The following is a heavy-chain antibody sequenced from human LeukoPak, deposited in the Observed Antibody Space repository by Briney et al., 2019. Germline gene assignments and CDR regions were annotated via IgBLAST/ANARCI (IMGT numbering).Heavy chain of an antibody. CDR1: GYTFTSYG. V-gene: IGHV1-18*01. D-gene: IGHD1-26*01. J-gene: IGHJ3*02. Sequence: ASVKVSCKASGYTFTSYGINWVRQAPGQGLEWMGWISAYNGNTNYVQKLQGRVIMTTDTSTSTAYMELRSLRSDDTAVYYCARDTRVGATFVAFDIWGQGTMVTVSS. CDR3: ARDTRVGATFVAFDI. CDR2: ISAYNGNT.